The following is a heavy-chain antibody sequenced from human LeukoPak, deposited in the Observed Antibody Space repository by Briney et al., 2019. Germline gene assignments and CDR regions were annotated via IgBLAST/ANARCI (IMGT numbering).Heavy chain of an antibody. D-gene: IGHD1-26*01. J-gene: IGHJ6*03. Sequence: SETLSLTCAVSGYSISSGYYWGWIRQPPGKGLEWIGYIYYSGSTNYNPSLKSRVTISVDTSKNQFSLKLSSVTAADTAVYYCARGGRYYMDVWGKGTTVTVSS. CDR2: IYYSGST. CDR3: ARGGRYYMDV. V-gene: IGHV4-38-2*01. CDR1: GYSISSGYY.